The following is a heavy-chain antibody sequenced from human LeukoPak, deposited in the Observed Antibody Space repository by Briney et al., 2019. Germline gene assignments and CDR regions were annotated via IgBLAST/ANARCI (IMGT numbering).Heavy chain of an antibody. CDR1: GGSISSYY. Sequence: SETLSLTCTVSGGSISSYYWSWIRQPPGKGLEWIGYIYYSGSTNYNPSLKSRVTISVDTSKNQFSLKLSSVTAADTAVYYCARENDSSGHDYWGRGTLVTVSS. D-gene: IGHD3-22*01. J-gene: IGHJ4*02. V-gene: IGHV4-59*12. CDR3: ARENDSSGHDY. CDR2: IYYSGST.